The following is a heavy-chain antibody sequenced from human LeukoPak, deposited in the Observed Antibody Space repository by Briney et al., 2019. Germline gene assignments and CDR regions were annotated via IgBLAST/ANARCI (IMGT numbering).Heavy chain of an antibody. CDR2: IRYDGSNQ. D-gene: IGHD2-2*01. V-gene: IGHV3-30*02. CDR3: ARVWASRCTSNNCFGPYFYYYAMDG. J-gene: IGHJ6*02. Sequence: RGSRRLSCAASGFSFSSYGMHWVRQAPGKGLEWVAFIRYDGSNQYYADSVKGRFTISRDNSKNTLYLQMNSLRSEDTAVYYCARVWASRCTSNNCFGPYFYYYAMDGWGQGTTVTVSS. CDR1: GFSFSSYG.